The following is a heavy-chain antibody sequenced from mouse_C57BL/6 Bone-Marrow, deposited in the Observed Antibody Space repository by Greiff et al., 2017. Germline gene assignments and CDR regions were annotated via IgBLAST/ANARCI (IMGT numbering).Heavy chain of an antibody. J-gene: IGHJ3*01. Sequence: EVKVEESEGGLVQPGSSMKLSCTASGFTFSDYYMAWVRQVPEKGLEWVANINYDGSSTYYLDSLKSRFIISRDNAKNILYLQMSSLKSEDTATYYCARDPFYYDYWGQGTLVTVSA. CDR1: GFTFSDYY. CDR3: ARDPFYYDY. D-gene: IGHD2-4*01. V-gene: IGHV5-16*01. CDR2: INYDGSST.